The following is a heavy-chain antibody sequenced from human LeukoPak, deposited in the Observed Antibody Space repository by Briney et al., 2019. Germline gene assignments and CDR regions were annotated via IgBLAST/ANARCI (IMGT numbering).Heavy chain of an antibody. Sequence: TLSLTCTVSGGSISSGSYYWRWIRQPAGKGLEWIGRIYTSGSTNYNPSLKSRVTISVDTSKNQFSLKLSSVTAADTAVYYCARVLKEYFQHGGQGTLVTVSS. CDR1: GGSISSGSYY. CDR2: IYTSGST. CDR3: ARVLKEYFQH. V-gene: IGHV4-61*02. J-gene: IGHJ1*01.